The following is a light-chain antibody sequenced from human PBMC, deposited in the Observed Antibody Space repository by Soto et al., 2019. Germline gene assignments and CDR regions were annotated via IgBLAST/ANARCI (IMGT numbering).Light chain of an antibody. J-gene: IGLJ1*01. V-gene: IGLV2-23*01. CDR3: CSYAGSSTYV. CDR1: SSDFGSYNL. Sequence: QSALTQPASVSGSPGQSITISCTGTSSDFGSYNLVSWYQQHPGKAPKLMIYEDSKRPSGVSNRFSGSKSGNTASLTISGLQADDDADYYCCSYAGSSTYVFGTGTKVTVL. CDR2: EDS.